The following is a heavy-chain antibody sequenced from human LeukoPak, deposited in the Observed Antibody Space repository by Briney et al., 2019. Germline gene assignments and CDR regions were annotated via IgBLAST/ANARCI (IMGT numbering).Heavy chain of an antibody. CDR3: AKARYDFWSGYFDY. Sequence: GGSLGLSCAASGFTFSSYAMSWVRQAPGKGLEWVSAISGSGGSTYYADSVKGRFTISRDNSKNTLYLQMNSLRAEDTAVYYCAKARYDFWSGYFDYWGQGTLVTVSS. J-gene: IGHJ4*02. CDR1: GFTFSSYA. CDR2: ISGSGGST. V-gene: IGHV3-23*01. D-gene: IGHD3-3*01.